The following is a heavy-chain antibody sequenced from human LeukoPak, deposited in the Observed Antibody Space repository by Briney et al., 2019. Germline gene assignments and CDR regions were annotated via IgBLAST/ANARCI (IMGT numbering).Heavy chain of an antibody. CDR3: AKDHPTPSTGYMDV. Sequence: SQTLSLTCTVSGGSISSGDYYWSWIRQPAGKGLEWIGHLYTSGNTNYNPSFKSRVTISADTSKNQFSLKLSSVTAADTAVYYCAKDHPTPSTGYMDVWGIGTTVTVSS. D-gene: IGHD2-8*02. J-gene: IGHJ6*03. CDR2: LYTSGNT. CDR1: GGSISSGDYY. V-gene: IGHV4-61*09.